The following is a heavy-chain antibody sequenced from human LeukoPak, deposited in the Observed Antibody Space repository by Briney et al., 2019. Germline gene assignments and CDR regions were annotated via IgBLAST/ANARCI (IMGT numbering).Heavy chain of an antibody. CDR2: ISAYNGNT. J-gene: IGHJ4*02. CDR1: GYTFTSYG. CDR3: ARLLWFGELFDY. V-gene: IGHV1-18*01. Sequence: GASAKVSCKASGYTFTSYGISWVRQAPGQGLEWMGWISAYNGNTNYAQKLQGRVTMTTDTSTSTAYMELRGLRSDDTAVCYCARLLWFGELFDYWGQGTLVTVSS. D-gene: IGHD3-10*01.